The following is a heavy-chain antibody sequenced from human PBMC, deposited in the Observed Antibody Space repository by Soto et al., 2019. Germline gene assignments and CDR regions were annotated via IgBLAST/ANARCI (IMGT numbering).Heavy chain of an antibody. D-gene: IGHD3-3*01. Sequence: SETLSLTCTVSGGSISSGGYYWSWIRQHPGKGLEWIGYIYYSGSTYYNPSLKSRVTISVDTSKNQFSLKLSSVTAADTAVYYCARISENTIFGVAHYGMEVWGQGTTVTVSS. CDR1: GGSISSGGYY. J-gene: IGHJ6*02. V-gene: IGHV4-31*03. CDR3: ARISENTIFGVAHYGMEV. CDR2: IYYSGST.